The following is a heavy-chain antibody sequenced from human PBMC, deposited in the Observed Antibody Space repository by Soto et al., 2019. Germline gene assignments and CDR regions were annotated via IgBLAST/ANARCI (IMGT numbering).Heavy chain of an antibody. V-gene: IGHV3-23*01. D-gene: IGHD2-15*01. J-gene: IGHJ4*02. CDR3: ATDLSRSYGSGDPLGCFDS. CDR1: GFTFSTCA. Sequence: EVQLLESGGGLVQPGGSLRLSCPATGFTFSTCAMNWVRQAPGKGLEWVSTISGSGSTTYYADSVKGRFTISRDNFKNTLYLQMNSLSVEDTAVYYCATDLSRSYGSGDPLGCFDSWGQGTLVTVSS. CDR2: ISGSGSTT.